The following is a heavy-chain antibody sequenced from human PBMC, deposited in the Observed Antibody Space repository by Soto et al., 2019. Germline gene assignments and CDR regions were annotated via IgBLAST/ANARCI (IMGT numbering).Heavy chain of an antibody. CDR1: GFTFSDYY. V-gene: IGHV3-11*06. D-gene: IGHD2-8*01. Sequence: QVQLVESGGGLVKPGGSLILSCAASGFTFSDYYMSWIRQAPGKGLEWISYISSSSDYTNYADSVKGRFTISRDNAKNSLYLQMNSLRAEDTAVYYCARYAPPIDYWGQGTLVTVSS. J-gene: IGHJ4*02. CDR2: ISSSSDYT. CDR3: ARYAPPIDY.